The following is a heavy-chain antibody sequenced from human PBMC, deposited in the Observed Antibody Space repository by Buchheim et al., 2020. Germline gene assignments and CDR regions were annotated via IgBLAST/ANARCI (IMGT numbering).Heavy chain of an antibody. CDR2: VSYDGSNK. D-gene: IGHD2-15*01. CDR1: GFTFSSYG. V-gene: IGHV3-30*18. Sequence: QVQVVESGGGVVQPGRSLRLSCAASGFTFSSYGMHCVRQAPGRGLEWVAVVSYDGSNKYYADSVKGRFSISRDDSQNTLYLQMNSLRAEDTAVYYCAKGYSTVYYYYGMDVWGQGTT. CDR3: AKGYSTVYYYYGMDV. J-gene: IGHJ6*02.